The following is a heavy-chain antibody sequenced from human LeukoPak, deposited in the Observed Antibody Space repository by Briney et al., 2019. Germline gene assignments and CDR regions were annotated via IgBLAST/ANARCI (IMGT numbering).Heavy chain of an antibody. Sequence: PGGSLRLSCAASGFTFSSYWMTWVRQAPGKGLEWVANIKEDGSEKNYVDSVKGRFTVSRDNAKNSLYLQMNSLRVEDTGVYYCARDKWYPGYWGQGTLVTVSS. CDR3: ARDKWYPGY. CDR1: GFTFSSYW. J-gene: IGHJ4*02. V-gene: IGHV3-7*01. CDR2: IKEDGSEK. D-gene: IGHD2-15*01.